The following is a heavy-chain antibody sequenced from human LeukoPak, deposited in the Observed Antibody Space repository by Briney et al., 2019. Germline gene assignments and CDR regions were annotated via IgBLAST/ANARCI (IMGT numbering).Heavy chain of an antibody. D-gene: IGHD2-2*01. Sequence: PSETLSLTCTVSGGSISSSSYYWGWIRQPPGKGLEWIGSIYYSGSTYYSPSLKSRVTISVDTSKNQFSLKLSSVTTADTAVYYCARDQSSAFDIWGQGTMVTVSS. V-gene: IGHV4-39*07. J-gene: IGHJ3*02. CDR1: GGSISSSSYY. CDR3: ARDQSSAFDI. CDR2: IYYSGST.